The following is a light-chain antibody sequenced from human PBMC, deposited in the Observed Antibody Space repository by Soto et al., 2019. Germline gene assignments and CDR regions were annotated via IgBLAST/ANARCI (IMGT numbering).Light chain of an antibody. CDR2: GAS. J-gene: IGKJ2*01. CDR3: QQYDNWPPYT. V-gene: IGKV3-15*01. Sequence: EIVMTQSPATLSVSPGERATLSCRASQSVGSNLAWYQQKRGQAPRLLIYGASTRATGIPARFSGSGSGTEFTLTISSLQSEDCAVYYCQQYDNWPPYTFGQGTELEIK. CDR1: QSVGSN.